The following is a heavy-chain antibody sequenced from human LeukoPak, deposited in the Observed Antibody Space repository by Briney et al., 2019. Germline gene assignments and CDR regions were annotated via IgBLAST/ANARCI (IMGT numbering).Heavy chain of an antibody. D-gene: IGHD3-10*01. V-gene: IGHV3-30-3*01. J-gene: IGHJ4*02. CDR1: GFTFSSYA. CDR2: ISYDGSNK. CDR3: AREVIGSGSYFDY. Sequence: GRSLRLSCAASGFTFSSYAMHWVRQAPGKGLEWVAVISYDGSNKYYADSVKGRFTISRDNSKNTLYLQMNSLRAEDTAVYYCAREVIGSGSYFDYWGQGTLVTVSS.